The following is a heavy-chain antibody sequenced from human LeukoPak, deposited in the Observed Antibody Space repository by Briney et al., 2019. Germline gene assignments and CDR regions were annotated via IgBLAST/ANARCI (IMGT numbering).Heavy chain of an antibody. J-gene: IGHJ4*02. D-gene: IGHD3-3*01. Sequence: ASVKVSCKASGYTFTVYHMHWVRQAPGQGLEWTGIINPSDGSTTYAQKFQGRVSITRDMSTSTIYMELSSLRSDDTAVYYCARSVTIFGVATLGYWGQGTPVTVSS. CDR3: ARSVTIFGVATLGY. V-gene: IGHV1-46*01. CDR1: GYTFTVYH. CDR2: INPSDGST.